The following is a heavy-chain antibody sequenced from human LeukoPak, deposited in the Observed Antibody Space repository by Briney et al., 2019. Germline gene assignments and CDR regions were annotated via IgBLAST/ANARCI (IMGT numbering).Heavy chain of an antibody. CDR1: GFTFSSYA. J-gene: IGHJ4*02. V-gene: IGHV3-23*01. D-gene: IGHD4-23*01. CDR3: AKPLEKYTYGGNFDY. CDR2: ISSSADST. Sequence: GGSLRLSCEASGFTFSSYAMSWVRQAPGKGLAWVSVISSSADSTYYADSVKGRFTISRDNSKNPLFLQMNSLRAEDTAVYYCAKPLEKYTYGGNFDYWGQGILVTVSS.